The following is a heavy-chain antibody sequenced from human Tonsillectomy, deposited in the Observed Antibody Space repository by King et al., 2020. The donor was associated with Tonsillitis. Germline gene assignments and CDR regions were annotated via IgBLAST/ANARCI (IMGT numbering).Heavy chain of an antibody. J-gene: IGHJ3*02. D-gene: IGHD3-16*01. Sequence: VQLVESGGGLVQPGGSLRLSCAVSGFTVSDNYLSWVRRAPGKGLEWVSAIYSGGSTYYADSVKDRFPISRDNSKNMMYLQMNSLRAEDTAVYYCATETPLRGNDAFDIWGQGTMVTVSS. CDR1: GFTVSDNY. CDR3: ATETPLRGNDAFDI. CDR2: IYSGGST. V-gene: IGHV3-66*01.